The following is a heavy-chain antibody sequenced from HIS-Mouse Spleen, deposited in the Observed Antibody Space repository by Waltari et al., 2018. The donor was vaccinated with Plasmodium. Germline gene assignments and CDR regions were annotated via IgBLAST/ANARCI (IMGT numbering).Heavy chain of an antibody. CDR3: ARAYYDFWSGYRFDY. V-gene: IGHV4-34*01. J-gene: IGHJ4*02. CDR2: INHSGST. Sequence: QVQLQQWGAGLLKPSETLSLTCAVYGGSFSGYYWSWIRQPPGKGLEWIGEINHSGSTNYNPALKSRVTISVDTSKNQFSLKLSSVTAAATAVYYCARAYYDFWSGYRFDYWGQGTLVTVSS. CDR1: GGSFSGYY. D-gene: IGHD3-3*01.